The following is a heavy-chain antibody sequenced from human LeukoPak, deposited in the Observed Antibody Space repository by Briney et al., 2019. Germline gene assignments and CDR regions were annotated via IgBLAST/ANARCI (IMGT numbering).Heavy chain of an antibody. CDR2: IYYSGST. CDR1: GGSISSSSYY. V-gene: IGHV4-39*07. D-gene: IGHD3-16*01. Sequence: PSETLSLTCTVSGGSISSSSYYWGWIRQPPGKGLEWIGSIYYSGSTYYNPSLKSRVTISVDTSKNQFSLKLSSVTAADTAVYYCARERGRFDPWGQGTLVTVSS. J-gene: IGHJ5*02. CDR3: ARERGRFDP.